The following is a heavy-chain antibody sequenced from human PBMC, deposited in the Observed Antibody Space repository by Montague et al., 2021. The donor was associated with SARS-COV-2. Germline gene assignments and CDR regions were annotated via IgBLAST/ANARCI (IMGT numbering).Heavy chain of an antibody. V-gene: IGHV3-11*01. CDR3: ARAQGGYGTFDI. D-gene: IGHD5-12*01. J-gene: IGHJ3*02. CDR1: GFIFSDYY. CDR2: ISGSGSKT. Sequence: SLRLSCAASGFIFSDYYMTWIRQAPGKGLEWVSHISGSGSKTYYAESVKGRFTISRDNANNSVYLQMKFLGAEDTAVYYCARAQGGYGTFDIWGQGTMVTASS.